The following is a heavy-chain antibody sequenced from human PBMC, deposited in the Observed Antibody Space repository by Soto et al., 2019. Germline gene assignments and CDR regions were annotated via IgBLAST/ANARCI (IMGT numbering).Heavy chain of an antibody. Sequence: GGSLRLSCAAAEFTFSSYCMHWVRQAPGKGLEWVAVIWYDGSNKYYADSVKGRFTISRDNSKNTLYLQMNSLRAEDTAVYYCARDTFVAVRGVDYWGQGTLVTVSS. D-gene: IGHD3-10*01. CDR1: EFTFSSYC. CDR3: ARDTFVAVRGVDY. CDR2: IWYDGSNK. V-gene: IGHV3-33*01. J-gene: IGHJ4*02.